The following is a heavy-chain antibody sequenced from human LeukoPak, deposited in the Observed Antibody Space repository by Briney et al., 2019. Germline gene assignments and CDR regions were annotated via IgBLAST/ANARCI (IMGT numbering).Heavy chain of an antibody. D-gene: IGHD2-2*01. CDR3: ARPQGYQLLDFEY. CDR1: GGSISSSSYY. V-gene: IGHV4-39*01. CDR2: IYYSGST. J-gene: IGHJ4*02. Sequence: SETLSLTCTVSGGSISSSSYYWGWIRQPPGKGLEWIVRIYYSGSTYYNPSLKSRVTISVDTSKNQFSLKLSSVTAADTAVYYCARPQGYQLLDFEYWGQGTLVTASS.